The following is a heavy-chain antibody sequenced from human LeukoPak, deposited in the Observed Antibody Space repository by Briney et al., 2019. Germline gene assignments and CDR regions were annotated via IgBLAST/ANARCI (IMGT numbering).Heavy chain of an antibody. J-gene: IGHJ4*02. V-gene: IGHV3-7*01. CDR2: IKQDGSEK. CDR3: ARAMGGYFGLSPFDY. D-gene: IGHD3-9*01. Sequence: GGSLRLSCAASGFSFSSYWMSWVRQAPGKGLEWVANIKQDGSEKYYVDSVKGRFTISRDNAKNSLHLQMNSLRAEDRAVYYCARAMGGYFGLSPFDYWGQGTLVTVSS. CDR1: GFSFSSYW.